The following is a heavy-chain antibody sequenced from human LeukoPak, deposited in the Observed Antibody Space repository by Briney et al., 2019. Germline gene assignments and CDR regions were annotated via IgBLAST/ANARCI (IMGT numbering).Heavy chain of an antibody. CDR2: ISNDLSTI. J-gene: IGHJ4*02. D-gene: IGHD2-8*02. CDR3: ARARGGRTYSETGGYPVFDN. Sequence: GGSLRLSCAASGFPFSDYRMNWVRQAPGKGLEWISYISNDLSTIHYAASVKGRFTISRDNARNSLYLQMDSLRAEDTAVYFCARARGGRTYSETGGYPVFDNWGQGTLVTVSS. V-gene: IGHV3-48*04. CDR1: GFPFSDYR.